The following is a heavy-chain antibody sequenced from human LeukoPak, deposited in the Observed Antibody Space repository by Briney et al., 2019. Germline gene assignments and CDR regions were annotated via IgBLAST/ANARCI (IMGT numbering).Heavy chain of an antibody. CDR3: ARERSDYYDTSGSSH. V-gene: IGHV1-18*01. CDR2: ISGYNGNT. Sequence: ASVKVSCKATGYTFSSYGINWVRQAPGQGLEWMGWISGYNGNTEYAQKFQGRVTMTTDTSTRTAYMELRSLRSDDTAVYLCARERSDYYDTSGSSHWGQGTLVTVSS. CDR1: GYTFSSYG. J-gene: IGHJ4*02. D-gene: IGHD3-22*01.